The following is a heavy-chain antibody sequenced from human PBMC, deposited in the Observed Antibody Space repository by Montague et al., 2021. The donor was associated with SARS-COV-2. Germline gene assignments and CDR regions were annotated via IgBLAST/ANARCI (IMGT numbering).Heavy chain of an antibody. D-gene: IGHD3-22*01. CDR3: ASFPSGYYDSSGYHI. Sequence: SETLSLTCAVYGGSFCGYYWSWIRQPPGKGLEWIGEINHSGSTNYNPSLKSRVTISVDTSKNQFSPKLSSVTAADTAVYYCASFPSGYYDSSGYHIWGQGTLVTVSS. J-gene: IGHJ4*02. V-gene: IGHV4-34*01. CDR1: GGSFCGYY. CDR2: INHSGST.